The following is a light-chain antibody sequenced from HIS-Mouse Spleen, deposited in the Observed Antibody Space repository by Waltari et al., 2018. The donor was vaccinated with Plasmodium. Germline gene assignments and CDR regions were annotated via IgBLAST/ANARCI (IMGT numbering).Light chain of an antibody. V-gene: IGLV3-1*01. Sequence: SYELPQPPSVSVSPGPTASITCSGDKLGAKYACWYQQKPGKSPVLVIYQDSKRPSGIPERFSGSNSGNTATLTISGTQAMDEADYYCQAWDSSTAVVFGGGTKLTVL. CDR3: QAWDSSTAVV. CDR1: KLGAKY. J-gene: IGLJ2*01. CDR2: QDS.